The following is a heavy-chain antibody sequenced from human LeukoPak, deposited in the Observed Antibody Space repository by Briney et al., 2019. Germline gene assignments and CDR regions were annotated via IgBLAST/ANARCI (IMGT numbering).Heavy chain of an antibody. CDR1: GFTFSSYG. CDR3: AKGVGVVRAYYGSGSFFDY. J-gene: IGHJ4*02. Sequence: PGGSLRLSCAASGFTFSSYGMHWVRQAPGKGLEWVAFIRYDGSNKYYADSVKGRFTISRDNSKNTLYLQMNSLRAEDTAAYYCAKGVGVVRAYYGSGSFFDYWGQGTLVTVSS. D-gene: IGHD3-10*01. CDR2: IRYDGSNK. V-gene: IGHV3-30*02.